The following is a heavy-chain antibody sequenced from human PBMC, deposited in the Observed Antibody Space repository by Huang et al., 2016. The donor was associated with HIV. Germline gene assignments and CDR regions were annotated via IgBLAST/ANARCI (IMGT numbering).Heavy chain of an antibody. CDR1: GYKFHIYE. V-gene: IGHV1-18*04. CDR3: ARTKGEFDF. Sequence: QIHLVQSGPEVKQPGASVKVSCKASGYKFHIYEITWVRQTPGQDLEWMVWISGDNVSTRFALKFQDRLTMTTDVSTSTAYLELRSLRLDDTAVYYCARTKGEFDFWGQGALVTVSS. D-gene: IGHD3-16*01. J-gene: IGHJ4*02. CDR2: ISGDNVST.